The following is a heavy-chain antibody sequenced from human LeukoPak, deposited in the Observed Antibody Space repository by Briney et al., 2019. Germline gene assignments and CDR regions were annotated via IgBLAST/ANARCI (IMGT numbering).Heavy chain of an antibody. CDR2: IYYSGST. CDR3: ARGSGIVGATLPFDY. J-gene: IGHJ4*02. V-gene: IGHV4-59*01. CDR1: GVSISSYY. Sequence: SETLSLTCTVSGVSISSYYWSWIRQPPGKGLEWIGYIYYSGSTNYNPSLKSRVTISVDTSKNQFSLKLSSVTAADTAVYYCARGSGIVGATLPFDYWGQGTLVTVSS. D-gene: IGHD1-26*01.